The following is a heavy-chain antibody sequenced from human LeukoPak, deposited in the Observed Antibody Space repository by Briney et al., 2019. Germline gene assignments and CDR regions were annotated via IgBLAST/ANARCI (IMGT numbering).Heavy chain of an antibody. D-gene: IGHD4-17*01. CDR2: IYYSGRT. Sequence: SETLSLTCTVSGGSISSYYWSWIRPPPGKGLMWIGYIYYSGRTNYNPSLKRRVTISVDTSKNQFSLKLSSVTAADTAVYYCARLMTTVTTSDYYYMDVWGKGTTVTVSS. CDR1: GGSISSYY. J-gene: IGHJ6*03. CDR3: ARLMTTVTTSDYYYMDV. V-gene: IGHV4-59*08.